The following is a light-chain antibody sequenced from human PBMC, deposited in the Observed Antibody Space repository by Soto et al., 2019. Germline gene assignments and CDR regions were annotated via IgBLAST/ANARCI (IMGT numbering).Light chain of an antibody. CDR2: KAS. Sequence: DIQMTQSPSTLSASVGDRVTITCRASQSISSWLAWYQQKPWKAPKLLIYKASSLESGVPSRFSGSGSGTEFTLTISSLQPDDFATYYCQQYNSLWTFGQGPKVEIK. J-gene: IGKJ1*01. CDR1: QSISSW. V-gene: IGKV1-5*03. CDR3: QQYNSLWT.